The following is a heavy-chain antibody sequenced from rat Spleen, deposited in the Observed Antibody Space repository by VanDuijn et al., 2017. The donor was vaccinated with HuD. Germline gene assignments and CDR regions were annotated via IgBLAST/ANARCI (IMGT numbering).Heavy chain of an antibody. CDR3: ARSHSSPSPYVMDA. CDR2: ISTGGGNT. CDR1: GFTFSNYG. Sequence: EVQLVESGGGLVQPGRSLKLSCAASGFTFSNYGMAWVRQTPTKGLEWVASISTGGGNTYYRDSVKGRFTISRDNAKNTQYLQMNSLRSEDTATSYYARSHSSPSPYVMDAWGQGASVTVSS. V-gene: IGHV5S14*01. J-gene: IGHJ4*01. D-gene: IGHD1-2*01.